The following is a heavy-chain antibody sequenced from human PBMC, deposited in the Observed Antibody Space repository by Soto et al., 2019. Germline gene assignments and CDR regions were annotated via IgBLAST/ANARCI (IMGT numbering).Heavy chain of an antibody. D-gene: IGHD3-22*01. CDR3: ARAPHSWYYYDSSGSTSGVFDD. CDR1: GYTFTSYY. CDR2: INPSGGST. V-gene: IGHV1-46*01. Sequence: ASVKVSCKASGYTFTSYYMHWVRQAPGQGLEWMGIINPSGGSTSYAQKFQGRVTMTRDTSTSTVYMELSSLRSEDTAVYYCARAPHSWYYYDSSGSTSGVFDDWGQGTLVTVSS. J-gene: IGHJ4*02.